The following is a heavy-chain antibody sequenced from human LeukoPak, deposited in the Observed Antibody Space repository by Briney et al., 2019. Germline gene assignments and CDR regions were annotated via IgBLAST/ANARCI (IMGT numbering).Heavy chain of an antibody. Sequence: GGSLRLSCAASGFTFSSPAMSWVRQTPGKGLEWVSSITPSGDGTYYAASVKGRFTISRDNSKNTLYLQMNSLRAEDTAVYYCAKDEGAAAGPFDYWGQGTLVTVSS. V-gene: IGHV3-23*01. CDR3: AKDEGAAAGPFDY. CDR2: ITPSGDGT. D-gene: IGHD6-13*01. CDR1: GFTFSSPA. J-gene: IGHJ4*02.